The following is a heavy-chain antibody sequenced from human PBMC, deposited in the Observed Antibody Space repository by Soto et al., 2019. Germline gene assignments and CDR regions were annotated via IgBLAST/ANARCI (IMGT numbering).Heavy chain of an antibody. CDR1: GFTFSSYS. D-gene: IGHD4-17*01. V-gene: IGHV3-21*01. CDR2: ISSSSSYI. CDR3: ARAIPIHDYGESGVY. Sequence: GGSLRLSCAASGFTFSSYSMNWVRQAPGKGLEWVSSISSSSSYIYYADSVKGRFTISRDNAKNSLYLQMNSLRAEDTAVYYCARAIPIHDYGESGVYWGQGTLVTVSS. J-gene: IGHJ4*02.